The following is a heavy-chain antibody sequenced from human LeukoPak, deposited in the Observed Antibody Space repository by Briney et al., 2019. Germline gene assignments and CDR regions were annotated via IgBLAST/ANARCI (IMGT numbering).Heavy chain of an antibody. CDR2: INHSGST. J-gene: IGHJ4*02. D-gene: IGHD3-10*01. CDR3: AGRWGTVVRGVIDY. V-gene: IGHV4-34*01. Sequence: SETLSLTCAVYGGSFSGYYWSWIRQPPGKGLEWIGEINHSGSTNYNPSLKSRVTISVDTSKNQFSLKLSSVTAADTAVYYRAGRWGTVVRGVIDYWGQGTLVTVSS. CDR1: GGSFSGYY.